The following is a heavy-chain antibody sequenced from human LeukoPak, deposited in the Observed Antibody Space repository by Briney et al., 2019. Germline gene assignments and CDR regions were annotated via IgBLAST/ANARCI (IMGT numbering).Heavy chain of an antibody. Sequence: GGSLRLSCAASGFTFSSYWMSWVRQAPGKGLEGVANIKQDGSEKYYVDSVKGRFTISRDNAKNSLYLQMNSLRAEDTAVYYCARPPPITMVRGVPDYWGQGTLVTVSS. V-gene: IGHV3-7*01. D-gene: IGHD3-10*01. CDR3: ARPPPITMVRGVPDY. J-gene: IGHJ4*02. CDR1: GFTFSSYW. CDR2: IKQDGSEK.